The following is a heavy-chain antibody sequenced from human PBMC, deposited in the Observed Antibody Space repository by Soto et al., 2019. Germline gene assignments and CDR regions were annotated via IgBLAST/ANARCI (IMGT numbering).Heavy chain of an antibody. CDR1: GFTCSSDS. D-gene: IGHD3-10*01. Sequence: PGGSLRLSCAASGFTCSSDSMNWVRRAPGKGLEWVSSISSSSSYIYYADSVKGRFTISRDNAKNSLYLQMNSLRAEDTAVYYCARDTYFYGSGSYGPWGQGTLVTVSS. V-gene: IGHV3-21*01. CDR3: ARDTYFYGSGSYGP. J-gene: IGHJ5*02. CDR2: ISSSSSYI.